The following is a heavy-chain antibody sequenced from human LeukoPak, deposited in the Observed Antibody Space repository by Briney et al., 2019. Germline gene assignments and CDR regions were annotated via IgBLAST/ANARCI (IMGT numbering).Heavy chain of an antibody. CDR3: AKPDSSGWYVFDY. V-gene: IGHV3-48*03. D-gene: IGHD6-19*01. CDR2: ISRSGSTI. J-gene: IGHJ4*02. CDR1: GFIFSSYE. Sequence: PGGSLRLSCAASGFIFSSYEMNWVRQAPGKGLEWVSHISRSGSTIYYADSVKGRFTISRDNAKNSLYLQMNSLRAEDTAVYYCAKPDSSGWYVFDYWGQGTLVTVSS.